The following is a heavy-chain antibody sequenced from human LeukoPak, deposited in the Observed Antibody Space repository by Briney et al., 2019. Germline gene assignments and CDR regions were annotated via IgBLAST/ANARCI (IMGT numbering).Heavy chain of an antibody. J-gene: IGHJ4*02. CDR1: GYTLTELS. CDR2: FDPEDGET. D-gene: IGHD6-13*01. V-gene: IGHV1-24*01. Sequence: GASVKVSCKVSGYTLTELSMHWVRQAPGKGLEWMGGFDPEDGETIYAQKFQGRVTMTEDTSTDTAYMELSSLRSEDTAVYYCATGDLSSSSWDYYFDYWGQGTLVTVSS. CDR3: ATGDLSSSSWDYYFDY.